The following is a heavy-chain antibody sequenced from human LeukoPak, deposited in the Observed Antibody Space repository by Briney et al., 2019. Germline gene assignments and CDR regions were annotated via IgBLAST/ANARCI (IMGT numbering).Heavy chain of an antibody. V-gene: IGHV4-39*01. CDR2: IYYSGST. Sequence: SETLSLTCTVSGGSISSSSYYWGWIRQPPGKGLEWIGSIYYSGSTYYNPSLKSRVTISIDTSKNQFSLKLSSVTAADTAVYYCARLGASVTTLSWFDPWGQGTLVTASS. J-gene: IGHJ5*02. D-gene: IGHD4-17*01. CDR3: ARLGASVTTLSWFDP. CDR1: GGSISSSSYY.